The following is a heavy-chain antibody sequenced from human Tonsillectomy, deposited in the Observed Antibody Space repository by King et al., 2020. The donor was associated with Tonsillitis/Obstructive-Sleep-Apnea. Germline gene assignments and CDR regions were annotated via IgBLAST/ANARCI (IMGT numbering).Heavy chain of an antibody. D-gene: IGHD6-19*01. Sequence: QLVQSGSELKKPGASVKVSCKASGYSFSRYAMNWLRQAPGQGLEWMGWIHTNTGKPTYAQGLTGRFAFSLDTSVSTAYLQISSLKAEDTAVYYCARDAHEIVTVAGLDAFDVWGQGTMVTVSS. CDR3: ARDAHEIVTVAGLDAFDV. CDR2: IHTNTGKP. CDR1: GYSFSRYA. V-gene: IGHV7-4-1*02. J-gene: IGHJ3*01.